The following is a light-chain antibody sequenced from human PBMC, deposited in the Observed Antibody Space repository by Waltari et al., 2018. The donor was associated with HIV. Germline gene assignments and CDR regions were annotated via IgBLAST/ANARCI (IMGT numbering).Light chain of an antibody. J-gene: IGLJ2*01. CDR2: EVS. CDR3: SSYTSSSTVV. V-gene: IGLV2-14*01. CDR1: SGDVAGYNV. Sequence: QSTLTQPASVSGSPGQSITISCPVTSGDVAGYNVVSWYQQHPGKAPKLMIYEVSNRPSGVSNRFSGSKSGNTASLTISGLQAEDEADYYCSSYTSSSTVVFGGGTKLTVL.